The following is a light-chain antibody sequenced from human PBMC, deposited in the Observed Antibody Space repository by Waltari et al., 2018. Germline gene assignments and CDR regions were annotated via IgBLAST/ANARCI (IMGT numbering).Light chain of an antibody. V-gene: IGLV2-14*01. CDR2: EVR. Sequence: QSALTQPASVSGSPGQSITISCTGTSSDVGGYNFVSWYQQHPGKAPKLIISEVRNRPPGVSDRSSGSKSGTTASLTISGLQAEDEADYHCCSYTSSSTWVFGGGTELTVL. CDR1: SSDVGGYNF. CDR3: CSYTSSSTWV. J-gene: IGLJ3*02.